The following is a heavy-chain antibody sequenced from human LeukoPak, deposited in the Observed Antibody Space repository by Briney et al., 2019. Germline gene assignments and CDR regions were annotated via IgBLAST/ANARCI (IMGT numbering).Heavy chain of an antibody. CDR2: IRYDGSNK. CDR3: ARDRSGSQYYMDV. Sequence: GGSLRLSCAASGFTFSSYGMHWVRQAPGKGLEWVAFIRYDGSNKYYADSVKGRFTISRDNAKNTVDLQMNSLRAEDTAVYYCARDRSGSQYYMDVWGKGATVTVSS. D-gene: IGHD1-26*01. CDR1: GFTFSSYG. J-gene: IGHJ6*03. V-gene: IGHV3-30*02.